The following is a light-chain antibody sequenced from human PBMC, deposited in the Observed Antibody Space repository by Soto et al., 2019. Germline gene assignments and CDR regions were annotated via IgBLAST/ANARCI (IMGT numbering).Light chain of an antibody. J-gene: IGKJ1*01. CDR2: AAS. Sequence: DIQMTQSPSSLSASVGDRVTITCRASQSISSYLNWYQQKPGKAPKXLIYAASSLQSGVPSRFSGIGSGTDCTINISSLKPEDCATYYGQQSYSTPITFGQGTKVDIK. CDR3: QQSYSTPIT. CDR1: QSISSY. V-gene: IGKV1-39*01.